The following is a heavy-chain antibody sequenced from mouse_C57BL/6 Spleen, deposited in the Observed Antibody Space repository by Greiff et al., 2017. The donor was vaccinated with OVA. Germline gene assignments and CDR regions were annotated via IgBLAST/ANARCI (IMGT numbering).Heavy chain of an antibody. Sequence: EVQLQQSGAELVKPGASVKIPCKASGYTFTDYNMDWVKQSHGKSLEWIGDINPNNGGTIYNQKFKGKATLTVDKSSSTAYMELRSLTSEDTAVYYCARRNYGNYYAMDYWGQGTSVTVSS. J-gene: IGHJ4*01. CDR3: ARRNYGNYYAMDY. V-gene: IGHV1-18*01. D-gene: IGHD2-1*01. CDR1: GYTFTDYN. CDR2: INPNNGGT.